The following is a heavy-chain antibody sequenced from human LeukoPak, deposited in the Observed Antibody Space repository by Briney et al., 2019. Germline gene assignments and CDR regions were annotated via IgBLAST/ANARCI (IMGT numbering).Heavy chain of an antibody. CDR2: INPSGGRT. J-gene: IGHJ6*02. CDR3: ARSGAGHCRNTSCPSPNYYGMDV. V-gene: IGHV1-46*01. CDR1: GYTFTNYY. D-gene: IGHD2-2*01. Sequence: ASVKVSCKASGYTFTNYYMHWVRQAPGQGLEWMGIINPSGGRTSDAQKFQGRLTMTTDTSTSTVYMELGSLRSEDTAVYYCARSGAGHCRNTSCPSPNYYGMDVWGQGTTVTVSS.